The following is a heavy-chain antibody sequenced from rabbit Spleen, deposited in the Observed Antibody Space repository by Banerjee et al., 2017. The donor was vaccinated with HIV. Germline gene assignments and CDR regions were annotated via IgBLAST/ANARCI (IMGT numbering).Heavy chain of an antibody. CDR1: GFSLSSYY. J-gene: IGHJ4*01. Sequence: QLVESRGGLVQPGGSLKLSCTASGFSLSSYYMNWVRQAAGKGLEWIGYIDPVFGITYYANWVNGRFSTSRENAQITVFLQMTRLTAADTASYFCARDGASGSYFDLWGQGTLVTVS. D-gene: IGHD8-1*01. CDR2: IDPVFGIT. CDR3: ARDGASGSYFDL. V-gene: IGHV1S7*01.